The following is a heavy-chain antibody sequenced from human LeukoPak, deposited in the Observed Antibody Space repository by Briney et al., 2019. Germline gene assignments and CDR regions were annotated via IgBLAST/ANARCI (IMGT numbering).Heavy chain of an antibody. CDR1: GYIFTGYY. D-gene: IGHD6-13*01. J-gene: IGHJ4*02. CDR3: ARGAEQQRLAHFDY. Sequence: GASVKVSRKASGYIFTGYYMHWVRQAPGQGLEWMGWINPNNGGTKSAQKFQGRVTMTRDTSISTAYMELSSLRSDDTAIYYCARGAEQQRLAHFDYWGQGTLVTVSS. V-gene: IGHV1-2*02. CDR2: INPNNGGT.